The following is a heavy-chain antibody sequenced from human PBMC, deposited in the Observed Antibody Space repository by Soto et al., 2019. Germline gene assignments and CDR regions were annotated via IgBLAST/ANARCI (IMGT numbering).Heavy chain of an antibody. CDR1: GFSFSSYE. J-gene: IGHJ4*02. CDR3: AKNRGIIMIVES. CDR2: ISDGGDTT. Sequence: GGSLRLSCAASGFSFSSYEMNWVRQAPGKGLEWVSAISDGGDTTYYADSVKGRFTISRDNSKNTLYLQMDSLRAEDTAVYYCAKNRGIIMIVESWGQGTLVTVSS. V-gene: IGHV3-23*01. D-gene: IGHD3-22*01.